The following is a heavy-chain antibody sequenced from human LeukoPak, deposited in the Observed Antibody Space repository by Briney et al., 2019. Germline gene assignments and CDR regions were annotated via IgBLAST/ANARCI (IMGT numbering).Heavy chain of an antibody. CDR2: INHSGST. V-gene: IGHV4-34*01. CDR1: GGSFSGYY. Sequence: SETLSLTCAVYGGSFSGYYWSWIRQPPGMGLEWIGEINHSGSTNYNPSLKSRVTISVDTSKNQFSLKLSSVTAADTAVYYCARPYSVAGLYYFDYWGQGTLVTVSS. J-gene: IGHJ4*02. D-gene: IGHD6-19*01. CDR3: ARPYSVAGLYYFDY.